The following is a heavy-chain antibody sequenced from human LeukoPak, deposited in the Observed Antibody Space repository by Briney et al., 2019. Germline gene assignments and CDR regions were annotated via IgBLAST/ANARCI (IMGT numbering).Heavy chain of an antibody. D-gene: IGHD5/OR15-5a*01. Sequence: GGSLRLSCAASGFTFSAYYIHWVCQAPGKGLEWVSRIDSDGSGTIYADSVRGRFTISRDNAKNTLFLQMNSLRVEDTAVYYCARGGVYHGFDSWGQGTLVTVSS. J-gene: IGHJ4*02. CDR2: IDSDGSGT. CDR1: GFTFSAYY. V-gene: IGHV3-74*01. CDR3: ARGGVYHGFDS.